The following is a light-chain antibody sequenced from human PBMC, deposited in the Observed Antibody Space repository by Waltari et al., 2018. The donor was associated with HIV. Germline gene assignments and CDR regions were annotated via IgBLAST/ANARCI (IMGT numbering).Light chain of an antibody. CDR1: SSDIGLYNF. CDR2: EVS. Sequence: QSALTQPPSASGSPGQSVTISCAGTSSDIGLYNFFSWYQHHPGKAPKLMISEVSRRPSGVPDRFSGSKSGNTASLTVSGLQAEDEADYYCCSYAGSYTFYVFGTGTKVTVL. V-gene: IGLV2-8*01. J-gene: IGLJ1*01. CDR3: CSYAGSYTFYV.